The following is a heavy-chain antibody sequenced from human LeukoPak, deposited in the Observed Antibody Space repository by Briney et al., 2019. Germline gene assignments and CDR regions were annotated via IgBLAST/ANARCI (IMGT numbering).Heavy chain of an antibody. Sequence: PGGSLRLSCAASGFTFSTYAINWVRQAPGKGLEWVSAISGSGGSTYYADSVKGRFTISRDNSKNTLYLQMNSLRAEDTAVYYCAKYREFYYFDYWGQGTLVTVSS. CDR3: AKYREFYYFDY. J-gene: IGHJ4*02. CDR2: ISGSGGST. V-gene: IGHV3-23*01. CDR1: GFTFSTYA. D-gene: IGHD3-10*01.